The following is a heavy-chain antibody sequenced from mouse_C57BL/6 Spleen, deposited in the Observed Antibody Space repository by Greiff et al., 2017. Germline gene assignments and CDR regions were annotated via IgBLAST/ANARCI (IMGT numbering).Heavy chain of an antibody. D-gene: IGHD3-3*01. CDR3: AREEGPEGGFDY. CDR1: GYTFTSYW. J-gene: IGHJ2*01. Sequence: QVQLQQPGTELVKPGASVKLSCKASGYTFTSYWMHWVKQRPGQGLEWIGNINPSNGGTNYNEKFKSKATLTVDKSSSTAYMQLGSLTSEDSAVYYCAREEGPEGGFDYWGQGTTLTGSS. V-gene: IGHV1-53*01. CDR2: INPSNGGT.